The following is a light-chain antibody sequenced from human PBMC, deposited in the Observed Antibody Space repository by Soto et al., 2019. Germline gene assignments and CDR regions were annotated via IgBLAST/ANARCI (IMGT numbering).Light chain of an antibody. Sequence: EIVLTQSPGTLSLSPGEKATLSCRASQSVSINLAWYQQKPGQAPRLLIYGASTRATGIPAKFSGSGSGTEFTLTISSLQSEDFAVYYCQQYNNWPITFGQGTRLEI. J-gene: IGKJ5*01. CDR2: GAS. CDR1: QSVSIN. CDR3: QQYNNWPIT. V-gene: IGKV3D-15*01.